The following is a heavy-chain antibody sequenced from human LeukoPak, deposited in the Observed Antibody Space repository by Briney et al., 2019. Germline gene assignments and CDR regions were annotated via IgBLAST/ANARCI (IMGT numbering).Heavy chain of an antibody. CDR2: INHSGNT. J-gene: IGHJ4*02. CDR3: ARAQGAVAIDY. CDR1: GGSFSGYY. Sequence: KPSETLSLTCAVYGGSFSGYYWNWIRQPPGKGLEWIGEINHSGNTNYSPSLKSRVTVSVDTSKNQFSLKLTSVTAADTAVYYCARAQGAVAIDYWGQGTLVTVSS. V-gene: IGHV4-34*01. D-gene: IGHD6-19*01.